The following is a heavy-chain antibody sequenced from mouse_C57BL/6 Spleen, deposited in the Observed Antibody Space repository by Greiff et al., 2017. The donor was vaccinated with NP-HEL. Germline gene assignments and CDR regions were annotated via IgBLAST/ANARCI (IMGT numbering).Heavy chain of an antibody. CDR2: IDPETGGT. CDR1: GYTFTDYE. D-gene: IGHD1-1*01. V-gene: IGHV1-15*01. CDR3: TRRSTKFITTVGMDY. Sequence: QVQLQQSGAELVRPGASVTLSCKASGYTFTDYEMHWVKQTPVHGLEWIGAIDPETGGTAYNQKFKGKAILTADKSSSTAYMELRSLTSEDSAVYYCTRRSTKFITTVGMDYWGQGTSVTVSS. J-gene: IGHJ4*01.